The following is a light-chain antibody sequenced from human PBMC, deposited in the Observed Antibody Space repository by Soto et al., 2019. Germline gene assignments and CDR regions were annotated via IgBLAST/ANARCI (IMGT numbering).Light chain of an antibody. CDR1: SSNIGSNY. V-gene: IGLV1-47*01. J-gene: IGLJ1*01. CDR2: RDN. CDR3: AAWDDSLSGSFV. Sequence: QSALTQPPSASGTPGQRVTMSCSGSSSNIGSNYVYWYQQLPGTAPKLLIYRDNQRPSGVPDRFSGSKSGTSASLAISGLRSEDEADYYCAAWDDSLSGSFVFGTGTKGTVL.